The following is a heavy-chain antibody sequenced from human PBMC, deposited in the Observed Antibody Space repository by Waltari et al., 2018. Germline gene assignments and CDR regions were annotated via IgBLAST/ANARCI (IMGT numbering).Heavy chain of an antibody. CDR1: GYTFTGYY. CDR3: ARDLMDGPPFGY. J-gene: IGHJ4*02. CDR2: INPNSGGT. Sequence: QVQLVQSGAEVKKPGASVKVSCKASGYTFTGYYMHWVRQAPGQGLEWMGWINPNSGGTTYAQKFQGRVTMTRDTSISTAYMELSRLRSDDTAVYYCARDLMDGPPFGYWGQGTLVTVSS. V-gene: IGHV1-2*02. D-gene: IGHD3-9*01.